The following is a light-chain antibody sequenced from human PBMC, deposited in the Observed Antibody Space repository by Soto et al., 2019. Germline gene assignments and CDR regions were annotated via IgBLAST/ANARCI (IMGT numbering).Light chain of an antibody. CDR2: EVS. J-gene: IGLJ1*01. V-gene: IGLV2-8*01. CDR3: ISYAGSNRLV. CDR1: SSDVGFYNY. Sequence: QSALTQPPSASGSPGQSVTISCTGTSSDVGFYNYVSWYQQHPGKAPKVMIYEVSKRPSGVPDRFSGSKSGNTASLTVSGLQAEDEADYYCISYAGSNRLVFGTGTKLTVL.